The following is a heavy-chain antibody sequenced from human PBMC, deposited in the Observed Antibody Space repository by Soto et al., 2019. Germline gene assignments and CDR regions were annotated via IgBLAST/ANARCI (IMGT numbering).Heavy chain of an antibody. V-gene: IGHV1-18*03. CDR3: ARVRDYYDSSGYYVDY. D-gene: IGHD3-22*01. CDR2: ISAYNGNT. CDR1: GYTFTSYG. J-gene: IGHJ4*02. Sequence: ASVKVSCKASGYTFTSYGISWVRQAPGQGLEWMGWISAYNGNTNYAQKLQGRVTMTTDTSTSTAYMELRSLRSDDMAVFYCARVRDYYDSSGYYVDYWGQGTLVTVSS.